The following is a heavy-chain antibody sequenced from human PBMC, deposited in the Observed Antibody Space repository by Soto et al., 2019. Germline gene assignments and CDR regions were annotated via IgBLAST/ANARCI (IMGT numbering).Heavy chain of an antibody. V-gene: IGHV4-4*02. J-gene: IGHJ6*02. CDR2: IYHSGST. Sequence: SETLCLTCAVSGGSISSSNWWSWVRKTPGKGLEWIGEIYHSGSTNYNPSLKSRVTISVDTSKNQFSLKLSSVTAADTAVYYCASDEDSSSDYGMDVWGQGTTVTVS. CDR1: GGSISSSNW. CDR3: ASDEDSSSDYGMDV. D-gene: IGHD6-13*01.